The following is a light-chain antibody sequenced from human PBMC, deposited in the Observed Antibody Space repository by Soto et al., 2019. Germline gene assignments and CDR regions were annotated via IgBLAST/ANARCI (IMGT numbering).Light chain of an antibody. CDR1: HNIARW. CDR2: DAS. V-gene: IGKV1-5*01. CDR3: QQLDSNWT. J-gene: IGKJ1*01. Sequence: DIQMTQSPSTLSASVGDRVSITCRASHNIARWLAWYQQKPGKAPRLLIYDASTLETGVTSRFSGSGSGTEFTLTISSLRPDDFATYFCQQLDSNWTFGPGTKVEI.